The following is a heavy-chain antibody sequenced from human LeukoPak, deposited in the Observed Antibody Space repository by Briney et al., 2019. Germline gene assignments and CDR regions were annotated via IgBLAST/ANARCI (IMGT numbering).Heavy chain of an antibody. J-gene: IGHJ4*02. CDR2: INGDGGEE. CDR1: GLNFSDYS. CDR3: VSDSRPGGEKGLHHNFDK. D-gene: IGHD3-16*01. Sequence: GGSLRLSCAASGLNFSDYSMTWVRQIPGKGLQWVSNINGDGGEEYHVDSVKGRFAISRYNTKKTLFLQMNSLRGDDTAVYFCVSDSRPGGEKGLHHNFDKGGKGTLAT. V-gene: IGHV3-7*03.